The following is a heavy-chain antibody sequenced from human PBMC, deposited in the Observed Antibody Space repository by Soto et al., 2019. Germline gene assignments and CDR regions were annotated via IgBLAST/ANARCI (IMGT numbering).Heavy chain of an antibody. V-gene: IGHV3-48*03. CDR1: GFTFSSYE. CDR3: AREGSTDFSWFDP. D-gene: IGHD4-17*01. J-gene: IGHJ5*02. Sequence: EVQLVESGGGLVQPGGSLRLSCAASGFTFSSYEMNWVRQAPGKGLEWVSYISSSGSTIYYADSVKGRFTISRDNAKNSLYLQMNSLRAEDTAVYYCAREGSTDFSWFDPWGQGTLVTVS. CDR2: ISSSGSTI.